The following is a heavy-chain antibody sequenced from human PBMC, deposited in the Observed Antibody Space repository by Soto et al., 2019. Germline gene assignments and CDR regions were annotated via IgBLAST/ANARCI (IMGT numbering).Heavy chain of an antibody. J-gene: IGHJ6*02. CDR2: IYYSGST. Sequence: SETLSLTCTVSGGSISSYYWSWIRQPPGKGLEWIGYIYYSGSTNYNPSLKSRVTISVDTSKNQFSLKLSSVTAADTAVYYCARHAQRRLQSDYYYYYGMDVWGQGTKVTVSS. CDR3: ARHAQRRLQSDYYYYYGMDV. D-gene: IGHD5-12*01. V-gene: IGHV4-59*08. CDR1: GGSISSYY.